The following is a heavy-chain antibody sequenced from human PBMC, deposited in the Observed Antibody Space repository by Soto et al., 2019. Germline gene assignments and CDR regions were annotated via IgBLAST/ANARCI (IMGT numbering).Heavy chain of an antibody. D-gene: IGHD6-13*01. J-gene: IGHJ4*02. Sequence: QVQLQQWGAGLLKPSETLSLTCAVYGGSFSGYYWSWIRQPPGKGLEWIGELNHSGSTNYNPSLKSRVPISVDTSKNQFSLKLSSVTAADTAVYYCARGLGAAGTPYYFDYWGQGTLVTVSS. CDR2: LNHSGST. CDR1: GGSFSGYY. CDR3: ARGLGAAGTPYYFDY. V-gene: IGHV4-34*01.